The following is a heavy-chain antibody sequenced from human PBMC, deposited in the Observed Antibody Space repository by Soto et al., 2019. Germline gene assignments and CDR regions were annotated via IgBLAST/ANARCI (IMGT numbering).Heavy chain of an antibody. Sequence: QVQLQESGPGLVKPSGTLALTCAVSGGSISSSNWWSWVRQPPGKGLEWIGEIHHSGSTNYNPSLKSRVPISVAQSKTQFSLKMSSVTAADTAVSYCARDGMAATGTWGQGTLVTVSS. CDR2: IHHSGST. CDR3: ARDGMAATGT. V-gene: IGHV4-4*02. J-gene: IGHJ4*02. CDR1: GGSISSSNW. D-gene: IGHD6-13*01.